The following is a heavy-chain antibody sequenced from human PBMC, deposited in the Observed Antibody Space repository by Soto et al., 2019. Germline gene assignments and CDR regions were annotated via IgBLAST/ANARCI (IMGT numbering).Heavy chain of an antibody. D-gene: IGHD6-19*01. CDR3: ARERHTYSSGWYGVDF. CDR1: GYTFTDYA. V-gene: IGHV1-18*01. J-gene: IGHJ4*02. Sequence: QVQLVQSGAEVKKPGASVKVSCKASGYTFTDYAITWVRQAPGQGLEWMGWISDYKGNTNYAQKLQDRDTMTTDTSTSTVYMELMNLRSDDTAVYYCARERHTYSSGWYGVDFWGQGTLVTVSS. CDR2: ISDYKGNT.